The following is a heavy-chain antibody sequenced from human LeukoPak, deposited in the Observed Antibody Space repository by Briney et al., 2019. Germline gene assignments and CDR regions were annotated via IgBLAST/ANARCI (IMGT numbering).Heavy chain of an antibody. CDR1: GFTFSDYY. Sequence: PGGSLRLSCAASGFTFSDYYMTWIRQAPGMGLEWVSYISSSSSYPNYADSLKGRFTISRDNAKNSLYLQMNSLRAEDTAVYYCVRVAWYSSLYYFDYWGQGTLVTVSS. V-gene: IGHV3-11*05. CDR3: VRVAWYSSLYYFDY. J-gene: IGHJ4*02. D-gene: IGHD6-13*01. CDR2: ISSSSSYP.